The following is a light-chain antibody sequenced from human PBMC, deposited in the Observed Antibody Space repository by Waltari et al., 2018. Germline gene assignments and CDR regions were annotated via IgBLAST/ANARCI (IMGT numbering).Light chain of an antibody. CDR3: CSYAGRNIWV. CDR2: EVI. Sequence: QSALTQPASVSGSPGQSITISCTGTSSNVGFYNLVSWYQQPPDKAPKHLVYEVIERPSGVSGRFSGSKSGNTASLTISGLQAEDEADYYCCSYAGRNIWVFGGGTKVTVL. J-gene: IGLJ3*02. CDR1: SSNVGFYNL. V-gene: IGLV2-23*02.